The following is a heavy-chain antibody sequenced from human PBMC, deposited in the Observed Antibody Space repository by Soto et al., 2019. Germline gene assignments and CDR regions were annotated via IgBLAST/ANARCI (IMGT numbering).Heavy chain of an antibody. CDR2: ISGGSSYT. V-gene: IGHV3-11*06. J-gene: IGHJ4*02. CDR3: AKTIVAAAGYYFDH. D-gene: IGHD2-21*01. CDR1: GFSFGDSY. Sequence: ESGGGLVKPGGSLRLACATSGFSFGDSYMSWVRQAPGKGLEWLSYISGGSSYTNYADSVKGRFTISRDNAKRSLYLEMNSLRDDDTAVYYCAKTIVAAAGYYFDHWGQGNLVTVSS.